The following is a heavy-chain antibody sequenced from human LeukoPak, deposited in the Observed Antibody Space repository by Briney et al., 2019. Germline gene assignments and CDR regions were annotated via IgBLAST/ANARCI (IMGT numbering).Heavy chain of an antibody. Sequence: SETLSLTCTVSGGSISSSSYYWGWIRQPPGRGLEWIGSIYYSGSTYYNPSLKSRVTISVDTSKNQFSLKLSSVTAADTAVYYCASSITIFGVVPVLLFDYWGQGTLVTVSS. V-gene: IGHV4-39*01. J-gene: IGHJ4*02. D-gene: IGHD3-3*01. CDR2: IYYSGST. CDR1: GGSISSSSYY. CDR3: ASSITIFGVVPVLLFDY.